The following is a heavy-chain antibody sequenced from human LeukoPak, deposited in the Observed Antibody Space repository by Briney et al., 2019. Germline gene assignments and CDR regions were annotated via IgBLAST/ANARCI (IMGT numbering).Heavy chain of an antibody. V-gene: IGHV3-48*03. Sequence: GGSLRLSCAASGFTFSNYEMNWVRQAPGKGLEWVSYISSSGSTIYYADSVKGRFAISRDNAKNSLYLQMNSLRAEDTAVYYCARDNYFYYYMDVWGKGTTVTISS. J-gene: IGHJ6*03. CDR3: ARDNYFYYYMDV. CDR2: ISSSGSTI. CDR1: GFTFSNYE.